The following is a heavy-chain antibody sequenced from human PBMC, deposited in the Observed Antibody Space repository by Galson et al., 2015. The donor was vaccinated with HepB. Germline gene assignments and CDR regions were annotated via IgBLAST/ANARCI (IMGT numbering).Heavy chain of an antibody. CDR1: GDSISSYY. Sequence: LTCTVSGDSISSYYCNRIRQPPGRGLEWIGCVYYNGATNYNPSLKSRVTISVDTSKDQFSLNLRSVTAADTAVYYCARGNWNDRVGGMDVWGQGTTVTVSS. V-gene: IGHV4-59*01. CDR2: VYYNGAT. D-gene: IGHD1-1*01. J-gene: IGHJ6*02. CDR3: ARGNWNDRVGGMDV.